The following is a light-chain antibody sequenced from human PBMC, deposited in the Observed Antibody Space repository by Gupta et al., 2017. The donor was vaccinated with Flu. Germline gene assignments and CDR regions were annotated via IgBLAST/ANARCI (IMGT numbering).Light chain of an antibody. J-gene: IGKJ4*01. Sequence: IQFLRSPSFLSAFAGDTVTITCRASQGIRSYLAWYQQKPGKAPKLLIYGASTLQSGVPSRFSGSESGTEFTLTISSLQPEDFATYYCQQLKSYPVTFGGGTKVEIK. V-gene: IGKV1-9*01. CDR1: QGIRSY. CDR3: QQLKSYPVT. CDR2: GAS.